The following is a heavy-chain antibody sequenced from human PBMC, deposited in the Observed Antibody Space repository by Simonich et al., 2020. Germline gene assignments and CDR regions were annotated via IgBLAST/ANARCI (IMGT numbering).Heavy chain of an antibody. V-gene: IGHV5-51*03. Sequence: EVQLVQSGAEVKKPGESLKISCKGSGYSFTSYWIGWVRQMPGKGLEWGGFIYPGDSDTRYSPSFQGQVTISADKSISTTYLQWSSLTASYDAMYYCVRTDSGYESFDNRGQGTLVTVSS. CDR1: GYSFTSYW. J-gene: IGHJ4*02. CDR3: VRTDSGYESFDN. D-gene: IGHD5-12*01. CDR2: IYPGDSDT.